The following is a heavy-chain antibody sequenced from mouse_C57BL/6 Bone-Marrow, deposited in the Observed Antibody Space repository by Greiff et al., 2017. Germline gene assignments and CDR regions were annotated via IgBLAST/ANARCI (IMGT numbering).Heavy chain of an antibody. V-gene: IGHV1-55*01. Sequence: VQLQQPGAELVKPGASVKMSCTASGYTFTSYWITWVKQRPGQGLEWIGDIYPGSGSTNYNEKFKSKATLTVDTSSSTAYMQLSSLTSEDSAVYYCARTGSSLYYAMDYWGQGTSVTVSS. D-gene: IGHD1-1*01. CDR1: GYTFTSYW. J-gene: IGHJ4*01. CDR2: IYPGSGST. CDR3: ARTGSSLYYAMDY.